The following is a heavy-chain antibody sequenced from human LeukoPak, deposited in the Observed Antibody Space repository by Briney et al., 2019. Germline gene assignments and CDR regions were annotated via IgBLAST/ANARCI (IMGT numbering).Heavy chain of an antibody. CDR3: ARDIVVVPAAMHLDY. J-gene: IGHJ4*02. D-gene: IGHD2-2*01. CDR2: INPNSGGT. CDR1: GYTFTGYY. Sequence: GASVRVSCTPSGYTFTGYYMHWVRQAPGQGLEWMGWINPNSGGTNYAQKFQGRVTMTRDTSISTAYMELSRLRSDDTAVYYCARDIVVVPAAMHLDYWGQGTLVTVSS. V-gene: IGHV1-2*02.